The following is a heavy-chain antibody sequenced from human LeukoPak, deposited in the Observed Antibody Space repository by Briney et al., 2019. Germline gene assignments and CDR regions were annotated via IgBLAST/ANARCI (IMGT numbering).Heavy chain of an antibody. V-gene: IGHV3-30*04. D-gene: IGHD3-22*01. CDR1: GFTFSSYA. Sequence: GGSLRLSCAASGFTFSSYAMHWVRQAPGKGLEWVAVISYDGSNKYYADSVKGRFTISRDNSKNTLYLQMNSLRAEDTAVYYCARDQGIVVVITWFGYFDYWGQGTLVTVSS. J-gene: IGHJ4*02. CDR2: ISYDGSNK. CDR3: ARDQGIVVVITWFGYFDY.